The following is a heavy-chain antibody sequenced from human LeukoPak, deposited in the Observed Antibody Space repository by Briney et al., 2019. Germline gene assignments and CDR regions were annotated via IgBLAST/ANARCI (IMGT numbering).Heavy chain of an antibody. V-gene: IGHV4-59*01. CDR3: ARERSGSHYYLDY. CDR1: GGSISSYY. J-gene: IGHJ4*02. Sequence: SETLSLTCTVSGGSISSYYWSWIRQPPGKGLEWIGYIYYSGSTNYSPSLKSRVTISVDTSKNQFSLNLTSVTAADTAVYYCARERSGSHYYLDYWGRGILVTVSS. D-gene: IGHD1-26*01. CDR2: IYYSGST.